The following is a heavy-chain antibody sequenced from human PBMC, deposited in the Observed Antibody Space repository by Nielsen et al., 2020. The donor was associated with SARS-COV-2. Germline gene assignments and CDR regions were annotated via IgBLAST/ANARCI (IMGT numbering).Heavy chain of an antibody. CDR3: ARAGRDTAMGLPYYYYYGMDV. CDR1: GFTFSSYE. J-gene: IGHJ6*02. CDR2: ISSSGSTI. V-gene: IGHV3-48*03. Sequence: GGSLRLSCAASGFTFSSYEMNWVRQAPGKGLEWVSYISSSGSTIYYADSAKGRFTISRDNAKNSLYLQMNSLRAEDTAVYYCARAGRDTAMGLPYYYYYGMDVWGQGTTVTVSS. D-gene: IGHD5-18*01.